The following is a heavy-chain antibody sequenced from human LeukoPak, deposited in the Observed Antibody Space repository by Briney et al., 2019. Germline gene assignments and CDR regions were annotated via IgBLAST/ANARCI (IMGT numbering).Heavy chain of an antibody. Sequence: NPSQTLSLTCTVSGGSISSGSYYWSWIRQPAGKGLEWIGRIYTSGSTNYNPSLKSRVTISVDTSKNQFSLKLSSVTAADTAVYYCARGVVAVPEGSEYFQHWGQGTLLTVSS. D-gene: IGHD2-15*01. CDR1: GGSISSGSYY. CDR2: IYTSGST. J-gene: IGHJ1*01. CDR3: ARGVVAVPEGSEYFQH. V-gene: IGHV4-61*02.